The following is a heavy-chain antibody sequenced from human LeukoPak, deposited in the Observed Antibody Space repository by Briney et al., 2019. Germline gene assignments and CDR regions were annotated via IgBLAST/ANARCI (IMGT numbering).Heavy chain of an antibody. J-gene: IGHJ4*02. CDR3: ARDLDCSGGSCYSGGSFGY. CDR2: ISAYNGNT. V-gene: IGHV1-18*01. Sequence: ASVKVSCKASGYTFTSYGISWVRQAPGQGLEWMGWISAYNGNTNYAQKLQGRVTMTTDTSTSTAYMELRSLRSDDTAVYYCARDLDCSGGSCYSGGSFGYWGQRTLVTVSS. D-gene: IGHD2-15*01. CDR1: GYTFTSYG.